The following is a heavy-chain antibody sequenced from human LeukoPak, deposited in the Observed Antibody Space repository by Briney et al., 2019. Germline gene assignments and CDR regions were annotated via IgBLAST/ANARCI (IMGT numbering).Heavy chain of an antibody. J-gene: IGHJ5*02. CDR3: ARGGRHYDYVWRSSFDP. Sequence: GASVKVSCKASGYTFTGYYVYWVRQAPGQGLEWMGWINPNSGGTNYAQKFQGRVTLTRDTSISTAYMELSRLRSDDTAVYYCARGGRHYDYVWRSSFDPWGQGTLVTVSS. CDR2: INPNSGGT. CDR1: GYTFTGYY. D-gene: IGHD3-16*01. V-gene: IGHV1-2*02.